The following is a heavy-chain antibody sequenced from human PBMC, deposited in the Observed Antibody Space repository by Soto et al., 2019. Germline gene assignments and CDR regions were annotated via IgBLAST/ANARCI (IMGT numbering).Heavy chain of an antibody. V-gene: IGHV3-23*01. D-gene: IGHD3-22*01. J-gene: IGHJ4*02. CDR2: ISDTTGST. Sequence: GGSLRLSCAASGFTFSRYAMTWVRLAPGKGLQWVSAISDTTGSTYYEDSVKGRFTISRDNSKNTLYLQMNSLRAEDTALYYCARHRDSSGYHPPLDNWGQGTQVTVSS. CDR3: ARHRDSSGYHPPLDN. CDR1: GFTFSRYA.